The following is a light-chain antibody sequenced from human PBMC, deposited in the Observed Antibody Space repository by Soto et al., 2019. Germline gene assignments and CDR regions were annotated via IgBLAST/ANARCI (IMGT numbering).Light chain of an antibody. CDR3: QQYGSSPPIFT. CDR2: GAS. J-gene: IGKJ3*01. CDR1: QSVSSSY. Sequence: EIVLTQSPGTLSLSPGERATLSCRASQSVSSSYLAWYQQKPGQAPRLLIYGASSRATGIPDRFSGRGSGTDFTLTISRLEPEDFAVYYCQQYGSSPPIFTFGPGTKVDSK. V-gene: IGKV3-20*01.